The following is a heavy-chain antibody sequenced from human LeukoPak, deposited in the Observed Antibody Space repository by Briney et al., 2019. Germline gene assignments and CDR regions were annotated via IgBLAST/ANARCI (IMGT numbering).Heavy chain of an antibody. CDR2: ISDSGGST. CDR1: GFTFNNYA. V-gene: IGHV3-23*01. J-gene: IGHJ3*02. CDR3: AKDQPVLRYFDWPKWGAFDI. D-gene: IGHD3-9*01. Sequence: PGRSLRLSCAASGFTFNNYAMSWVRQAPGEGLEWVSAISDSGGSTYYADSVKGRFTISRDNSQNTLYLQMNSLRAEDTAVYYCAKDQPVLRYFDWPKWGAFDIWGQGTMVTVSS.